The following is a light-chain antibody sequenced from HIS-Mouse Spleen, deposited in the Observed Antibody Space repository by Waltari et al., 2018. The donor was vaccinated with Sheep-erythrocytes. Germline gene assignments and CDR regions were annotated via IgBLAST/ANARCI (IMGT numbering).Light chain of an antibody. CDR2: LGS. CDR3: MQALQTWT. J-gene: IGKJ1*01. V-gene: IGKV2-28*01. Sequence: DIVMTQSPLSLPVTPGEPASISCRSSQSLLHSNGYNYLDWYLQKPGQSPQLLIYLGSNRDSGVPDRFSGSGSDTDFTLKISRVEAEDVGVYYCMQALQTWTFGQGTKVEIK. CDR1: QSLLHSNGYNY.